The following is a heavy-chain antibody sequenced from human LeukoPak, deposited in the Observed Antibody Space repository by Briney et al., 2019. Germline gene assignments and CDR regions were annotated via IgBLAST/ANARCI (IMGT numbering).Heavy chain of an antibody. CDR1: GFTFSSYG. Sequence: PGGSLRLSCAASGFTFSSYGMHWVRQAPGKGLEWVAVISYDGSNKYYADSVKGRFTISRDNSKNTLYLQMNSLRAEDTAVYYCAKDDYGYYGETFDYWGQGTLVTVSS. V-gene: IGHV3-30*18. CDR2: ISYDGSNK. D-gene: IGHD4-17*01. CDR3: AKDDYGYYGETFDY. J-gene: IGHJ4*02.